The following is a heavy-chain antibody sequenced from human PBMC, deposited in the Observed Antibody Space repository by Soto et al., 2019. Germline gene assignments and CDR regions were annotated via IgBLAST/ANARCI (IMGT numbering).Heavy chain of an antibody. CDR3: ARDRGPEQWLHYYYYYGMDV. D-gene: IGHD6-19*01. Sequence: ASVKVSCKASGYTFTSYHMHWVRQAPGQGLEWMGIINPSGGSTSYAQKFQGRVTMTRDTSTSTVYMELSSLRSEDTAVYYCARDRGPEQWLHYYYYYGMDVWGQGITVTVSS. V-gene: IGHV1-46*01. CDR1: GYTFTSYH. CDR2: INPSGGST. J-gene: IGHJ6*02.